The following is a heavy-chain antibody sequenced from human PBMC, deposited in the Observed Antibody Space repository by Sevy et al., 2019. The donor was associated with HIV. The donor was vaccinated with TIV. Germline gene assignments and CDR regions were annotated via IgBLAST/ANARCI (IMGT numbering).Heavy chain of an antibody. D-gene: IGHD2-8*01. CDR3: AREGCTRPHDY. V-gene: IGHV3-23*01. J-gene: IGHJ4*02. CDR2: LSFGCGKI. CDR1: GFNFNIYS. Sequence: GSLRLSCEASGFNFNIYSMSWVRQAPGKGLEWVSTLSFGCGKINHADSVQGRFTMSRDDSKKMVYLEMNSLRVEDTAIYYCAREGCTRPHDYWGQGTLVTVSS.